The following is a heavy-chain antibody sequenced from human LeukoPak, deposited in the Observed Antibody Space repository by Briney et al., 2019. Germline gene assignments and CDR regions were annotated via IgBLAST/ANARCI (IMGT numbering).Heavy chain of an antibody. CDR2: ISGSGGTT. J-gene: IGHJ4*02. CDR3: AKAPRIFGVVIDN. CDR1: EFTFSNYV. D-gene: IGHD3-3*01. Sequence: GGSLRLSCAASEFTFSNYVMSWVRQAPGKGLEWVSAISGSGGTTYYADSVKGRFTISRDNSKNTLYLHMSSLRAEDTAIYYCAKAPRIFGVVIDNWGQGILVTASS. V-gene: IGHV3-23*01.